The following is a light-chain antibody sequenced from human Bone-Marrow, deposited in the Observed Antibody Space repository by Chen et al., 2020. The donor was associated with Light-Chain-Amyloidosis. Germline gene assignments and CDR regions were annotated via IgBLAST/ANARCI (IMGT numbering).Light chain of an antibody. V-gene: IGLV2-23*01. CDR2: EGT. CDR3: CAYAGSSTWV. Sequence: SALTQPASVSGSPGQSITISCTGTSSDVGSHNLVSWYQQHPGKAPKLLIYEGTKRPSGISVRYSGSRSGNTASLPISGLQAEDEADYHCCAYAGSSTWVFGGGTKLSVL. CDR1: SSDVGSHNL. J-gene: IGLJ3*02.